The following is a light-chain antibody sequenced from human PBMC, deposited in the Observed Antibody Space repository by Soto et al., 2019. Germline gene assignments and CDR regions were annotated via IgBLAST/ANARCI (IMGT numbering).Light chain of an antibody. CDR2: GAS. Sequence: EIGLTQSPGTLSLSPGERATLSCRASQSVSSSYLAWYQQKPGQAPRLLIYGASSRATGIPGRFSGSGSGTDFTLTISRLEPEDFAVYDCQQYGSSPLTFGQGTKVEIK. J-gene: IGKJ1*01. CDR3: QQYGSSPLT. V-gene: IGKV3-20*01. CDR1: QSVSSSY.